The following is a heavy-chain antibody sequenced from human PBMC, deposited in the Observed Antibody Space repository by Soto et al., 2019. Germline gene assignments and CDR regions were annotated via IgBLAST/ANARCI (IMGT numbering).Heavy chain of an antibody. V-gene: IGHV4-30-4*01. CDR3: ATLAYTYGAEDY. J-gene: IGHJ4*02. CDR1: GGSISSGTSY. CDR2: IYYSGST. Sequence: QVQLQESGPGLVKPSQTLSLTCTVSGGSISSGTSYWSWIRQPPGKGLEWIGYIYYSGSTYYNPSLKGRVAISVDPSKNQFSLKLSSLTAADTAVYFCATLAYTYGAEDYWGQGTLVTVSS. D-gene: IGHD5-18*01.